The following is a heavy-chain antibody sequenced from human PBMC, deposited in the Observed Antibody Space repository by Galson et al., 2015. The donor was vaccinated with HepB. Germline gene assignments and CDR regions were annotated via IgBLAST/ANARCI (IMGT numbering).Heavy chain of an antibody. J-gene: IGHJ4*02. CDR2: ISVTGGST. CDR3: AKERREEFDY. CDR1: GFTFDTYS. Sequence: SLRLSCAASGFTFDTYSMSWVRQAPGKGLEWVSAISVTGGSTYYADSVKGRFTISRDTSKNTLFLQMNSLRAEDTAAYYCAKERREEFDYWGKGTLVTVSS. V-gene: IGHV3-23*01.